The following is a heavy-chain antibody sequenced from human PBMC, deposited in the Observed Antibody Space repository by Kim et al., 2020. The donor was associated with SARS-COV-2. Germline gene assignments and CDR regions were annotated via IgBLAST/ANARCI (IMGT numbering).Heavy chain of an antibody. V-gene: IGHV4-39*01. Sequence: SETLSLTCTVSGGSISSSSYYWGWIRQPPGKGLEWIGSIYYSGSTYYNPSLKSRVTISVDTSKNQFSLKLSSVTAADTAVYYCASDLAAAGLPVIGVVNDYWGQGTLVTVSS. CDR1: GGSISSSSYY. CDR3: ASDLAAAGLPVIGVVNDY. J-gene: IGHJ4*02. CDR2: IYYSGST. D-gene: IGHD6-13*01.